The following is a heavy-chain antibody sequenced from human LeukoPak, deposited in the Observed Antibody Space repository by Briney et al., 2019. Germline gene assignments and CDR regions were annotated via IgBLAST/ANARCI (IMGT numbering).Heavy chain of an antibody. D-gene: IGHD6-19*01. V-gene: IGHV3-73*01. CDR3: ARRYSNGYDF. J-gene: IGHJ4*02. CDR1: GFTFSGSA. CDR2: IRSKANSYAT. Sequence: PGGSLRLSCAASGFTFSGSAMHWVRQASGKGLEWVGRIRSKANSYATAYAASVKGRFTISRDDSKNTAYLQMNSLRAEDTAVYYCARRYSNGYDFWGQGTLVTVSS.